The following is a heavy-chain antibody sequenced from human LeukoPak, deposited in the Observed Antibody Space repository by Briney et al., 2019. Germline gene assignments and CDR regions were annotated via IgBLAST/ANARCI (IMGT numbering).Heavy chain of an antibody. J-gene: IGHJ5*02. D-gene: IGHD4-11*01. CDR3: ARGLQYNWFDP. Sequence: PSETLSLTCTVSGGSISSYYWSWIRQPPGKGLEWIGYIYYSGSTNYNPSLKSRVTISVDTSKNQFSLKLSTVTAADTAVYYCARGLQYNWFDPWGQGTLVTVS. V-gene: IGHV4-59*01. CDR2: IYYSGST. CDR1: GGSISSYY.